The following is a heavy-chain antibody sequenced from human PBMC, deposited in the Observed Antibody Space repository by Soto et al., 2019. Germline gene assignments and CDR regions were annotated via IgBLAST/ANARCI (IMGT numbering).Heavy chain of an antibody. CDR3: ARVPSPFDFYYAMDV. D-gene: IGHD3-16*01. J-gene: IGHJ6*02. CDR1: GDSIGRGNKY. CDR2: IFSSGTT. Sequence: PSETLSLSCSASGDSIGRGNKYWSWIRQAPGQGLKSVGCIFSSGTTYYSPSLNSRLTMSLDTSQNQFSLKLNSVTAADTAVYFCARVPSPFDFYYAMDVWGQGTTVTGSS. V-gene: IGHV4-30-4*02.